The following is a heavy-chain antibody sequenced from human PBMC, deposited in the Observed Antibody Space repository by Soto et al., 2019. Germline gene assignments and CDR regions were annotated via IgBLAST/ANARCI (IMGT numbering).Heavy chain of an antibody. CDR2: ISGSGGST. D-gene: IGHD1-26*01. V-gene: IGHV3-23*01. Sequence: EVQLLESGGGLVQPGGSLRLSCAASGFTFSSYAMSWVRQAPGKGLEWVSAISGSGGSTYYADSVKGRFTISRDNSKNTLYLQMISLRAEDTAVYYCARVSYFLLGSTTTSFDYWGQGTLVTVSS. J-gene: IGHJ4*02. CDR3: ARVSYFLLGSTTTSFDY. CDR1: GFTFSSYA.